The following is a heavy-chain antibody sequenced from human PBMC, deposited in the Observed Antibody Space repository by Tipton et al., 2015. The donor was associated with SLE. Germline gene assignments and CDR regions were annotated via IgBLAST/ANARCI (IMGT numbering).Heavy chain of an antibody. CDR3: AAYDSSGYYRWFDP. Sequence: TLSLTCKVSGISISTHYWSWIRQPPGKGLEWIGQMHNSGDSTYNPSLKSRVTISVDTSKNQFSLKLSSVTAADTAVYYCAAYDSSGYYRWFDPWGQGTLVTVSS. CDR1: GISISTHY. V-gene: IGHV4-59*11. CDR2: MHNSGDS. J-gene: IGHJ5*02. D-gene: IGHD3-22*01.